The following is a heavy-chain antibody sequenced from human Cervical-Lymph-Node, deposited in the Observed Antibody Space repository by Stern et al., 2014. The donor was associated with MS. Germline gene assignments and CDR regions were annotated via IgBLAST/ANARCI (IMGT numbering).Heavy chain of an antibody. V-gene: IGHV3-11*01. CDR2: ISTSVGTK. CDR1: GFTFSDYY. Sequence: DQLVESGGGLVKPGGSLRLSCAASGFTFSDYYMTWIRQAPGKGLERVSYISTSVGTKYYADSVKGRFTISRDNAKNSLYLQMNSLRTEDTAVYYCARPPYDSSGYVDYWGQGTLVTVSS. D-gene: IGHD3-22*01. CDR3: ARPPYDSSGYVDY. J-gene: IGHJ4*02.